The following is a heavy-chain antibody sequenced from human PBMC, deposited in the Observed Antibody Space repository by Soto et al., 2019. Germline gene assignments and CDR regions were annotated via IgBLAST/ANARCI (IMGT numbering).Heavy chain of an antibody. V-gene: IGHV3-30-3*01. J-gene: IGHJ4*02. CDR1: GFTFSSYA. CDR3: ARDRFFGSGWTGIDY. D-gene: IGHD6-19*01. Sequence: GGSLRLSCAASGFTFSSYAMHWVRQAPGKGLEWVAVISYDGSNKYYADSVKGRFTISRDNSKNTLYLQMNSLRAEDTAVYYCARDRFFGSGWTGIDYWGQGTLVTVSS. CDR2: ISYDGSNK.